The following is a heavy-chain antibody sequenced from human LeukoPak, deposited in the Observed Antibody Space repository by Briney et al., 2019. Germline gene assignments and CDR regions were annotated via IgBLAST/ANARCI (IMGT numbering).Heavy chain of an antibody. J-gene: IGHJ4*02. Sequence: ASVKVSCTASGYTFISYYMHWVRQAPGQGLEWMGIINPSGGSTSYAQKFQGRVTMTRDTSTSTVYMELSSLRSEDTAVYYCARGLNYYDSSGYYYFDYWGQGTLVTVSS. CDR1: GYTFISYY. CDR3: ARGLNYYDSSGYYYFDY. D-gene: IGHD3-22*01. V-gene: IGHV1-46*01. CDR2: INPSGGST.